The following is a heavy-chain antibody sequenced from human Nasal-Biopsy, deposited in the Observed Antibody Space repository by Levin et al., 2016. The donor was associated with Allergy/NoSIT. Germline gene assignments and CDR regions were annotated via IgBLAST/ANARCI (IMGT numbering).Heavy chain of an antibody. Sequence: GESLKISCVASGFTFTNYWMHWVRQAPGKGPVWVSRIKNDGTSTSYADSVKGRFTISRDNAKNSLFLQMNFLRAEDTAVYYCVRDLAGAAGGWGQGTLVTGLL. CDR1: GFTFTNYW. J-gene: IGHJ4*02. CDR2: IKNDGTST. CDR3: VRDLAGAAGG. D-gene: IGHD6-13*01. V-gene: IGHV3-74*01.